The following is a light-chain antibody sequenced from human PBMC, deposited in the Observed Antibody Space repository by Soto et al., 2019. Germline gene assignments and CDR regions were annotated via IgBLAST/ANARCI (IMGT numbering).Light chain of an antibody. J-gene: IGKJ2*01. Sequence: DIQMTQSPSTLSASVGDRVTITCRARQNIVNWLAWYQQKPGKAPNLLIYKTSTLQRGAPSRFSGSESGTEFTLTISSLQPDDFATYYCQQYYSHPMYTFGQGTKVYIK. CDR2: KTS. CDR3: QQYYSHPMYT. V-gene: IGKV1-5*03. CDR1: QNIVNW.